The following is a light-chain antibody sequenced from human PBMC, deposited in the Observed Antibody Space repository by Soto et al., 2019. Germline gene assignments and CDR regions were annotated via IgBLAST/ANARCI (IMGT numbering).Light chain of an antibody. CDR2: EVS. J-gene: IGLJ1*01. Sequence: QSVLTQPPSASGSPGQSVTISCTGTSSDVGGYNYVSWYQQHPGKVPKLMIYEVSKRPSGVPDRFSGSKSGNTASLTVSGLQAEDEADYYCSSYAGSNTDYVLGTGTKVTVL. CDR3: SSYAGSNTDYV. V-gene: IGLV2-8*01. CDR1: SSDVGGYNY.